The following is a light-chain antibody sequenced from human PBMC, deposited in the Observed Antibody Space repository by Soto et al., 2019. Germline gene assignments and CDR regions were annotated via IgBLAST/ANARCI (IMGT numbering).Light chain of an antibody. Sequence: DIHMTQSPATLSGSVGDRVTITCRASQTISSWLAWYQQKPGKAPKLLIYKASTLKSGVPSRFSGSGSGTEFTLTISSLQPDDFATYYCQQYNSDSWTFGQGTKVDIK. CDR3: QQYNSDSWT. J-gene: IGKJ1*01. CDR2: KAS. CDR1: QTISSW. V-gene: IGKV1-5*03.